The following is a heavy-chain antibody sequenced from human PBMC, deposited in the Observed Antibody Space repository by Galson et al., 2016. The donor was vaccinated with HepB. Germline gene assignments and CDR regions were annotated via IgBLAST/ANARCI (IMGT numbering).Heavy chain of an antibody. CDR1: GGSISSYY. CDR3: ARASPRDSSGWYPDAFDI. J-gene: IGHJ3*02. D-gene: IGHD6-19*01. CDR2: INYSGST. Sequence: SETLSLTCTVSGGSISSYYWSWIRQPPGKGLEWIGYINYSGSTNYNPSLKSRVTISVDTSKNQFSLKLSSVTAADTAVHYCARASPRDSSGWYPDAFDIWGQGTMVTVSS. V-gene: IGHV4-59*01.